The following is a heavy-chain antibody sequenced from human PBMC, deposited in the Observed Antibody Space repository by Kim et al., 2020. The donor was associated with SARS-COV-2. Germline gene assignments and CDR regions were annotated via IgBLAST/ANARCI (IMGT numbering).Heavy chain of an antibody. CDR2: INPSGGST. CDR3: ARGGGDYGGNSLTDDY. CDR1: GYTFTSYY. J-gene: IGHJ4*02. Sequence: ASVKVSCKASGYTFTSYYMHWVRQAPGQGLEWMGIINPSGGSTSYAQKFQGRVTMTRDTSTSTVYMELSSLRSEDTAVYYCARGGGDYGGNSLTDDYWGQGTLVTVSS. D-gene: IGHD4-17*01. V-gene: IGHV1-46*01.